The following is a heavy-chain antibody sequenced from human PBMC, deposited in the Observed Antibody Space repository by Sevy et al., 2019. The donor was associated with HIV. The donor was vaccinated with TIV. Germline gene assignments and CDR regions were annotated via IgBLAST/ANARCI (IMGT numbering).Heavy chain of an antibody. Sequence: GGSLRLSCVASGFIFDDYGMSWVRQTPGKGLEWVSSIIWNGVSTNYADSVKGRFSISRDNAKNSLYLQMNSLRAEDTAFYYCARVDYGMDVWGQGTTVTVSS. V-gene: IGHV3-20*04. CDR2: IIWNGVST. J-gene: IGHJ6*02. CDR3: ARVDYGMDV. CDR1: GFIFDDYG.